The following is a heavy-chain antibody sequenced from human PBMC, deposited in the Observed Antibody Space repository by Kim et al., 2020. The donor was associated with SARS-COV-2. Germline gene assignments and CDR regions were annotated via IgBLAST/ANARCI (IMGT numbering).Heavy chain of an antibody. CDR3: AKGTGPLLYYYGMDV. CDR2: ISWNSGRI. Sequence: GGSLRLSCAASGFTFDDYAMHWVRQAPGKGLEWVSGISWNSGRIGYADSVKGRFTISRDNAKNSLYLQMNSLRAEDTALYYCAKGTGPLLYYYGMDVWGQGTTVTVSS. J-gene: IGHJ6*02. D-gene: IGHD1-26*01. CDR1: GFTFDDYA. V-gene: IGHV3-9*01.